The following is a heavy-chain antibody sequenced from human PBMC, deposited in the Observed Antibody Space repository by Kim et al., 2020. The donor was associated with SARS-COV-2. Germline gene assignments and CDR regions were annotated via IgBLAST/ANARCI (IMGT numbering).Heavy chain of an antibody. CDR2: IIPIFGTA. J-gene: IGHJ4*02. Sequence: SVKVSCKASGGTFSSYAISWVRQAPGQGLEWMGGIIPIFGTANYAQKFQGRVTITADESTSTAYMELSSLRSEDTAVYYCARRLLWFGELSYYFDYWGQGTLVTVSS. CDR3: ARRLLWFGELSYYFDY. CDR1: GGTFSSYA. V-gene: IGHV1-69*13. D-gene: IGHD3-10*01.